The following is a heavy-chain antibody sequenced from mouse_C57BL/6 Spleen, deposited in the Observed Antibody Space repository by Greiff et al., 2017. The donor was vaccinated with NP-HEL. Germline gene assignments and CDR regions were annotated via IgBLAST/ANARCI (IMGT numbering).Heavy chain of an antibody. CDR3: AREALLLVVPGY. J-gene: IGHJ2*01. Sequence: QVQLQQPGAELVKPGASVKMSCKASGYTFTSYWITWVKQRPGQGLEWIGDIYPGSGSTNYNEKFKSKATLTVDTSSSTAYMQLSSLTSEDAAVYYCAREALLLVVPGYWGQGTTLTVSS. CDR1: GYTFTSYW. CDR2: IYPGSGST. V-gene: IGHV1-55*01. D-gene: IGHD1-2*01.